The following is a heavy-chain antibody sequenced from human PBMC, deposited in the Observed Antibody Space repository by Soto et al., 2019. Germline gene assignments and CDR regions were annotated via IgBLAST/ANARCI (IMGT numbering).Heavy chain of an antibody. J-gene: IGHJ4*02. Sequence: EVQLVESGGGVIQPGGSLRLSCAASGFTVSSNYMSWVRQAPGKGLEWVSVIYSGGSTYYEDSVKGRFTISRDNSTNTLYLQMNSRRAEDTTMYYCGFGRILYYWGQGTLVTVPS. D-gene: IGHD2-15*01. CDR3: GFGRILYY. CDR2: IYSGGST. CDR1: GFTVSSNY. V-gene: IGHV3-53*01.